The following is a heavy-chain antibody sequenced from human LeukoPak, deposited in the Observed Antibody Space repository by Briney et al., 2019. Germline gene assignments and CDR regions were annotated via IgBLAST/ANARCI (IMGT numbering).Heavy chain of an antibody. V-gene: IGHV1-46*01. CDR2: INPSGGST. Sequence: ASVXXSCKXSXYTFTNYYVHWVRQAPGQGLEWMGIINPSGGSTSYPQKFQGRVTMTRDMSTSTVYMEMSSLRSEHTAVFYCARSFGASQQYTSSWNYYYMDVWGEGTTVTVSS. D-gene: IGHD6-13*01. CDR3: ARSFGASQQYTSSWNYYYMDV. J-gene: IGHJ6*03. CDR1: XYTFTNYY.